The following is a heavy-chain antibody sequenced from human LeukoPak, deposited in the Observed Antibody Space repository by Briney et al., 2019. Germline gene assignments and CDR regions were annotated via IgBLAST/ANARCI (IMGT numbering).Heavy chain of an antibody. D-gene: IGHD6-13*01. Sequence: ASVKVSCKASGYTFTGYYMHWVRQAPGQGLEWMGGIIPIFGTANYAQKFQGRVTITTDKSTSTAYMELSSLRSEDTAVYYCAREERAAASIDYWGQGTLVTVSS. V-gene: IGHV1-69*05. J-gene: IGHJ4*02. CDR3: AREERAAASIDY. CDR1: GYTFTGYY. CDR2: IIPIFGTA.